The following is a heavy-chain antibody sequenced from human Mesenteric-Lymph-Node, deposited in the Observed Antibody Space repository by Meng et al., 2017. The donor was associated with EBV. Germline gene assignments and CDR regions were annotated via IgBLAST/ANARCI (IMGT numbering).Heavy chain of an antibody. CDR3: ARDSRIVAPGTRPFDP. J-gene: IGHJ5*02. CDR2: INTNTGDP. Sequence: VKLVQSGYYLKKPGASVKVSCRASGHIFTTSAINWVRQAPGQGLEWMGWINTNTGDPTYAQGFTGRFVFSLDTSVSTAYLQISSLEAEDTAIYYCARDSRIVAPGTRPFDPWGQGTLVTVSS. V-gene: IGHV7-4-1*02. CDR1: GHIFTTSA. D-gene: IGHD6-13*01.